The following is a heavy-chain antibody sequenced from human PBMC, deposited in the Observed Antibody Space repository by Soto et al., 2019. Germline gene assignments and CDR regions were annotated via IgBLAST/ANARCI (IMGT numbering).Heavy chain of an antibody. J-gene: IGHJ4*02. CDR1: GFTFSSYA. CDR3: AKDRVPYYYGSGSSIDY. Sequence: GGSLRLSCAASGFTFSSYAMSWVRQAPGKGLEWVSAISGSGGSTYYADSVKGRFTISRDNSKNTLYLQMNSLRAEDTAVYYCAKDRVPYYYGSGSSIDYWGQGTLVTVSS. CDR2: ISGSGGST. V-gene: IGHV3-23*01. D-gene: IGHD3-10*01.